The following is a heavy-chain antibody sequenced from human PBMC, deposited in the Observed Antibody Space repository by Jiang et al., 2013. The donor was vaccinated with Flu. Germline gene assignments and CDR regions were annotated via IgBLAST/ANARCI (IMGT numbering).Heavy chain of an antibody. Sequence: GDSISSYYWSWIRQPPGKGLEWIGYIYYSGSTNYNPSLKSRVTISVDTSKNQFSLKLSSVTTADTAVYYCARVVSGWYPDAFEIWGQGTMVTVSS. CDR2: IYYSGST. CDR3: ARVVSGWYPDAFEI. V-gene: IGHV4-59*01. CDR1: GDSISSYY. J-gene: IGHJ3*02. D-gene: IGHD6-19*01.